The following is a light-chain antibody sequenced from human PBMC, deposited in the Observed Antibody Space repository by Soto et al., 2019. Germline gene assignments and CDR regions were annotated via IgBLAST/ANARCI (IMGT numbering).Light chain of an antibody. V-gene: IGLV2-23*01. CDR3: CPYASSSSYV. CDR2: EGT. J-gene: IGLJ1*01. CDR1: TSDVGGYNL. Sequence: SALTQPASVSGSPGQSITISCSGTTSDVGGYNLVSWYQQHTAKAPKLLIYEGTQRPSGVSSRFSGSKSGNTASLTISGLQAEDEADYYCCPYASSSSYVFGTGTKVTVL.